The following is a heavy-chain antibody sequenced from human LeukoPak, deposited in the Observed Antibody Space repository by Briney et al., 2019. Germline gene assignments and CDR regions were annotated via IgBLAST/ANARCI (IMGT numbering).Heavy chain of an antibody. CDR2: IYHSGST. Sequence: SETLSLTCAVYGGSFSGYYWSWIRQPPGKGLEWIGEIYHSGSTNYNPSLKSRVTISVDKSKNQFSLKLSSVTAADTAVYYCASRPLWLDYWGQGTLVTVSS. D-gene: IGHD3-10*01. CDR1: GGSFSGYY. J-gene: IGHJ4*02. V-gene: IGHV4-34*01. CDR3: ASRPLWLDY.